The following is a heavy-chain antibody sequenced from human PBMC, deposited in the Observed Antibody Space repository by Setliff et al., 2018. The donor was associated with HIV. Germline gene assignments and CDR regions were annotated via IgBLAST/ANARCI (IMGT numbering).Heavy chain of an antibody. CDR1: RGSISSGTYY. J-gene: IGHJ5*02. V-gene: IGHV4-61*01. D-gene: IGHD2-15*01. CDR3: ARVSRLHPFDP. Sequence: SETLSLTCTVSRGSISSGTYYWTWIRQPPGKGLEWIGYMYYSGSTNYNPSLEGRITMSVDRSKNQFSLRLTSVTAADTAMYYCARVSRLHPFDPWGQGTLVTVSS. CDR2: MYYSGST.